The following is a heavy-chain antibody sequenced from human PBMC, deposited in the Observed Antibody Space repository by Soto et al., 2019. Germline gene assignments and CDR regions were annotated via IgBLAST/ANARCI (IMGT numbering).Heavy chain of an antibody. Sequence: PSETLSLTCTVSGVSITTYQWIWIRQPPGKGLEWIGGYSGFTDYNPSLESRATISVDHSKNQFSLTLRSVTAADTAVYYCARDYGDYSFFFDYWGQGALVTVSS. CDR1: GVSITTYQ. V-gene: IGHV4-59*01. CDR2: YSGFT. CDR3: ARDYGDYSFFFDY. D-gene: IGHD4-17*01. J-gene: IGHJ4*02.